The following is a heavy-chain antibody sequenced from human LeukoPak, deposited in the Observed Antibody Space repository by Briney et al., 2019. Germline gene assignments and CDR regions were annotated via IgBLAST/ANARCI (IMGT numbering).Heavy chain of an antibody. V-gene: IGHV1-69*05. J-gene: IGHJ4*02. D-gene: IGHD2/OR15-2a*01. CDR1: GGTFSSYA. CDR3: ASGSMDFHALFDY. Sequence: SVTVSCKASGGTFSSYAISWVRQAPGQGLEWMGGIIPIFGTANYAQKFQGRVTITTDESTSTAYMELSSLRSEDTAVYYCASGSMDFHALFDYWGQGTLVTVSS. CDR2: IIPIFGTA.